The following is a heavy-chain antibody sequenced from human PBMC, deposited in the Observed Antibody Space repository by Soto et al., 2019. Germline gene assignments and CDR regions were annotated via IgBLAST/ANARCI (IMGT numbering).Heavy chain of an antibody. V-gene: IGHV4-4*02. CDR3: ATRDTGRVY. J-gene: IGHJ4*02. Sequence: QVQLQESGPGLVKSSGTLSLTCAVSGVSIGSHDWWTWVRQPPGKGLEWIGESHQSGNTHYNSSLESRVTISLDKSKNHFSLQLSSVTVADTAVYYCATRDTGRVYWGQGTLVTVSS. CDR2: SHQSGNT. D-gene: IGHD5-18*01. CDR1: GVSIGSHDW.